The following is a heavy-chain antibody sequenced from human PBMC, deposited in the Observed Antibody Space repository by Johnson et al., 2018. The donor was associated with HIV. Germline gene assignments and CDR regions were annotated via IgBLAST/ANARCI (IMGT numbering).Heavy chain of an antibody. CDR3: ARGEPYYYDSSGYYYPDAFDI. CDR1: GFTFSTYG. CDR2: INWNGGRT. V-gene: IGHV3-NL1*01. D-gene: IGHD3-22*01. J-gene: IGHJ3*02. Sequence: QVQLVESGGGVVQPGRSLRLSCAASGFTFSTYGMHWVRQAPGKGLEWVSGINWNGGRTGYADSVKGRFTISRDNSKNTLYLQMNSLRAEDTAVYYCARGEPYYYDSSGYYYPDAFDIWGQGTMVTVSS.